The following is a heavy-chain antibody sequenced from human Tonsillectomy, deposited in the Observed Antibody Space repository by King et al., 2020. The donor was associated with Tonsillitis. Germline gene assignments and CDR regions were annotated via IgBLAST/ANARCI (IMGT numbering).Heavy chain of an antibody. CDR2: INHSGNT. CDR1: GGPFSDYY. CDR3: ARVSGSYGGGFGS. V-gene: IGHV4-34*01. Sequence: VQLQQWGAGLLKPSDTLSLTCAVYGGPFSDYYWSWIRQPPGKGLEWIGQINHSGNTNYNPSLKSRVTMSVDTSKNQVSVRLSSVTAADTAVYYCARVSGSYGGGFGSWGQGTLVTVSS. J-gene: IGHJ4*02. D-gene: IGHD1-26*01.